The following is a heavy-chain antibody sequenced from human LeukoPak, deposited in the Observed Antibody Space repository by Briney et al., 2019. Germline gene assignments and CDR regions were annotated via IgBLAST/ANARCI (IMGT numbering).Heavy chain of an antibody. CDR3: ARDLAAAGGALY. CDR1: GFTFSSYS. V-gene: IGHV3-21*01. Sequence: GRSLRLSCAASGFTFSSYSMNWVRQAPGKGLEWVSSISSSSSYIYYADSVKGRFTISRDNAKNSLYLQMNSLRAEDTAVYYCARDLAAAGGALYWGQGTLVTVSS. D-gene: IGHD6-13*01. CDR2: ISSSSSYI. J-gene: IGHJ4*02.